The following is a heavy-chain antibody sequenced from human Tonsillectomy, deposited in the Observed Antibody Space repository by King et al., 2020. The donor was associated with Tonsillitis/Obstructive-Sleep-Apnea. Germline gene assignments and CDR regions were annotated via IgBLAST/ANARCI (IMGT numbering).Heavy chain of an antibody. CDR2: ITSSGSTI. CDR3: AGEPENSYGLDV. Sequence: VQLVESGGGLVQPGGSLRLSCAASGFTFSSYEMNWVRQAPGQGLEWVSYITSSGSTIYYADSVKGRFTISRDNAKNSLYLQMNSLRAEDTAVYYCAGEPENSYGLDVWGQGTTVIVSS. CDR1: GFTFSSYE. J-gene: IGHJ6*02. V-gene: IGHV3-48*03.